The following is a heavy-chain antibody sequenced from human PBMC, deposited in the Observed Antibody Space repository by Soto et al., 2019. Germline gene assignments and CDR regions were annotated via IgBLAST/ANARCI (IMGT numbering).Heavy chain of an antibody. J-gene: IGHJ4*02. Sequence: GGSLRLSCAASGFTFSSYWMSWVRQAPGKGLEWVANIKQGGSEKYYVDSVKGRFTISRDNAKNSLYLQMNSLRAEDTAVYYCARHTSCCYLVFDYWGQGTLVTVSS. CDR3: ARHTSCCYLVFDY. D-gene: IGHD2-2*01. CDR2: IKQGGSEK. CDR1: GFTFSSYW. V-gene: IGHV3-7*03.